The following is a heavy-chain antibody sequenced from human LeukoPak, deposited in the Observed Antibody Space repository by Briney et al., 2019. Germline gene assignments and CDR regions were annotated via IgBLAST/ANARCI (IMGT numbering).Heavy chain of an antibody. CDR2: ISNSGGST. CDR3: AKGIQVWPRGIDY. Sequence: PGGSLRLSCAASGFTFSSYAMSWVRQAPGKGLEWVSVISNSGGSTFYADSVKGRFTISRDNSKNTLYLQMNSLRAEDTAVYYCAKGIQVWPRGIDYWGQGTLVTVSS. CDR1: GFTFSSYA. J-gene: IGHJ4*02. V-gene: IGHV3-23*01. D-gene: IGHD5-18*01.